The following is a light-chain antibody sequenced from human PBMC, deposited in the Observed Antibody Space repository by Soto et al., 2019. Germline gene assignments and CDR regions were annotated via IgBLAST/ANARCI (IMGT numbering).Light chain of an antibody. J-gene: IGLJ2*01. V-gene: IGLV2-11*01. CDR2: DVS. CDR3: CSYAGSYTWV. Sequence: QSVLTQPRSVXXXXGQSVTISCTGTSSDVGGYNYVSWYQQHPGKAPKLMIYDVSKRPSGVPDRFSGSKSGNTASLTISGLQAEDEADYYCCSYAGSYTWVFGGGTKLTVL. CDR1: SSDVGGYNY.